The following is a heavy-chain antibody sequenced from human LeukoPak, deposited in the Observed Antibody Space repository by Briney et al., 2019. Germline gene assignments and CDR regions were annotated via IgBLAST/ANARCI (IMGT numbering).Heavy chain of an antibody. V-gene: IGHV1-2*02. CDR2: INPNSGGT. CDR3: ARDSAEDYYDSSGFRYYYYGMDV. CDR1: GYTFTGYY. Sequence: GASVKVSCKASGYTFTGYYMHWVRQAPGRGLEWMGWINPNSGGTNYAQKFQGRVTMTRDTSISTAYMELSRLRSDDTAVYYCARDSAEDYYDSSGFRYYYYGMDVWGQGTTVTVSS. D-gene: IGHD3-22*01. J-gene: IGHJ6*02.